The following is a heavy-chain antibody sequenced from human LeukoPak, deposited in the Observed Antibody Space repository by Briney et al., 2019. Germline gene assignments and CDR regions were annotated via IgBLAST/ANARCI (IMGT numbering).Heavy chain of an antibody. CDR1: GYTFTNYW. D-gene: IGHD2-15*01. V-gene: IGHV5-51*01. CDR3: ARQRGQPGRVSWFDP. CDR2: IYPGDSDT. J-gene: IGHJ5*02. Sequence: KVSCKASGYTFTNYWIGWVRQMPGKGLEWMGIIYPGDSDTIYSPAFQGQVTISADKSINPAYLQWSGLKASDTAMYYCARQRGQPGRVSWFDPWGQGTLVTVSS.